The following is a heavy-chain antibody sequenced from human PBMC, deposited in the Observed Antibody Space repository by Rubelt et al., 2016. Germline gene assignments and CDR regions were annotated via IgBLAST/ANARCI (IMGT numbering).Heavy chain of an antibody. V-gene: IGHV3-74*02. CDR1: GFTFSSYS. CDR3: AMGCGGACYKPGDY. CDR2: IHPDGRNT. D-gene: IGHD2-21*01. J-gene: IGHJ4*02. Sequence: EVQLVESGGGLVQPGGSLRLSCAASGFTFSSYSMNWVRQAPGKGLVWISRIHPDGRNTDYADFVRGRFTISRDNAKNTVYLQIRDLRVEEKAMDYCAMGCGGACYKPGDYWGQGAHVIVSS.